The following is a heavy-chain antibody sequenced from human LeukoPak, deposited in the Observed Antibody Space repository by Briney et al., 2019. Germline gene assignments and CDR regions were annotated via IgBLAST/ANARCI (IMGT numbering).Heavy chain of an antibody. Sequence: GGSLRLSCAASGFTFSSYDMSWVRQAPGKGLEWVSSITTSGGGTFYADSVMGRLTISRDNSRNTLYLQMNSLSAEDTAIYYCAKRGNPTVGHHYLDVWGKGTTVSVSS. CDR3: AKRGNPTVGHHYLDV. CDR2: ITTSGGGT. J-gene: IGHJ6*03. CDR1: GFTFSSYD. D-gene: IGHD1-1*01. V-gene: IGHV3-23*01.